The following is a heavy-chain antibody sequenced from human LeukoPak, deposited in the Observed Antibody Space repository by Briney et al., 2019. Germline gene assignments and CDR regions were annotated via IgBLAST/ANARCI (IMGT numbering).Heavy chain of an antibody. V-gene: IGHV1-69*05. CDR2: IIPIFGTA. J-gene: IGHJ3*02. Sequence: ASVKVSCKASGGTFSSYAISWVRQAPGQGLEWMGGIIPIFGTANYAQKFQGRVTITTDESTSTAYMELSSLRSEDTAVYYCARDAQQYYYDSSGYYYIGGAFDIWGRGTMVTVSS. CDR3: ARDAQQYYYDSSGYYYIGGAFDI. D-gene: IGHD3-22*01. CDR1: GGTFSSYA.